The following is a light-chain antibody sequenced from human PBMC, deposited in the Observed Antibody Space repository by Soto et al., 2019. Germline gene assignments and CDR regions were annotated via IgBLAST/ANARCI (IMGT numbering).Light chain of an antibody. Sequence: EVVMTQSPATLSVSPGERATLSCRASESVSSSLAWYQQKPGQAPRLLIYGASTRATGIPARFSGSGSGTEFTLTISSLQSEDFAVYYCHQYKNWPRTFGQGTKVDIK. CDR1: ESVSSS. CDR3: HQYKNWPRT. J-gene: IGKJ1*01. CDR2: GAS. V-gene: IGKV3-15*01.